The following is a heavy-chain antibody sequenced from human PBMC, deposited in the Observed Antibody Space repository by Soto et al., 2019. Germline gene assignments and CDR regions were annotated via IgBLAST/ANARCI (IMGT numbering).Heavy chain of an antibody. CDR1: GGTFSSYA. V-gene: IGHV1-69*13. D-gene: IGHD6-13*01. CDR2: IIPIFGTA. J-gene: IGHJ5*02. CDR3: ARELAAAGTDWFDP. Sequence: SVKVSCKASGGTFSSYAIGWVRQAPGQGLEWMGGIIPIFGTANYAQKFQGRVTITADESTSTAYMELSSLGSEDTAVYYCARELAAAGTDWFDPWGQGTLVTVSS.